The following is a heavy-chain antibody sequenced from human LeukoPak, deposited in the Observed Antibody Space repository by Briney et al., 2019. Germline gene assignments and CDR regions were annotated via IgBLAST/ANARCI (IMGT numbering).Heavy chain of an antibody. J-gene: IGHJ4*02. CDR1: GFTFSSYS. D-gene: IGHD6-13*01. CDR2: ISSSSSYI. CDR3: ARDPGIAAAGNF. V-gene: IGHV3-21*01. Sequence: GGSLRLSCAASGFTFSSYSMNWVRRAPGKGLEWVSSISSSSSYIYYADSVKGRFTISRDNAKNSLYLQMNSLRAEDTAVYYCARDPGIAAAGNFWGQGTLVTVSS.